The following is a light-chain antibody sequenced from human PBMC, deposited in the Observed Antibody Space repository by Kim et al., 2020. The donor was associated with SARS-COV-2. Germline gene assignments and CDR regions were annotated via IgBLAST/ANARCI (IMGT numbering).Light chain of an antibody. CDR2: RNN. CDR3: AAWDDSLSAVV. Sequence: QSVLTQPPSACGTPGKRVTFSCSGSSSNIGSYYVYWYQHLPGTAPKLLIYRNNQRPSGVPDRFSGSKSGTSASLAISGLRSEDEADYYCAAWDDSLSAVVFGGGTQLTVL. CDR1: SSNIGSYY. J-gene: IGLJ2*01. V-gene: IGLV1-47*01.